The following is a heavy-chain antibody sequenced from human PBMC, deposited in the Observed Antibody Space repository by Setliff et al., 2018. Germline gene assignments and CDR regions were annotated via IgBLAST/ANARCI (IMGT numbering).Heavy chain of an antibody. CDR2: IIHSGST. D-gene: IGHD1-26*01. V-gene: IGHV4-34*12. J-gene: IGHJ4*02. Sequence: SETLSLTCAVYGGSFSGYYWSWIRQPPGKRLEWIGEIIHSGSTNYNPSLKSRVTISMDTSKNQFSLKVPSVTAADTAVYYWARSFSRSGKFLLDYWGQGALVTVSS. CDR1: GGSFSGYY. CDR3: ARSFSRSGKFLLDY.